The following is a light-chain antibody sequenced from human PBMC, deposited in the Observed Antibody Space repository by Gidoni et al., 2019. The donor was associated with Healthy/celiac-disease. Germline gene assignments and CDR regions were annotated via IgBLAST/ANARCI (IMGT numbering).Light chain of an antibody. CDR3: QQSYSTPRT. J-gene: IGKJ1*01. CDR2: AAS. CDR1: QSISSY. Sequence: DIQMTQSPSSLSASVGDRVTITCRASQSISSYLNWSQQKPGKDPKLLIYAASSLQSGVPSRFSGSGAGTDFTLTISSLQPEDFATYYCQQSYSTPRTFGQGTKVEIK. V-gene: IGKV1-39*01.